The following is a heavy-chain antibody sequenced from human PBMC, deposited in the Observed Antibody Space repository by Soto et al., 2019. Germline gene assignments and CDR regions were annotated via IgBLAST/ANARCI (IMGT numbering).Heavy chain of an antibody. Sequence: QVQLVESGGGLVKPGGSLRLSCAASGFTFSDYYMSWIRQAPGNGLEWVSYISSSGSTIYYADSVKGRFTSFRDNAKNSLYLQMNSLRADDTAVYYCARRGSELELRVYWGQGTLVTVSS. CDR1: GFTFSDYY. D-gene: IGHD1-7*01. J-gene: IGHJ4*02. V-gene: IGHV3-11*01. CDR3: ARRGSELELRVY. CDR2: ISSSGSTI.